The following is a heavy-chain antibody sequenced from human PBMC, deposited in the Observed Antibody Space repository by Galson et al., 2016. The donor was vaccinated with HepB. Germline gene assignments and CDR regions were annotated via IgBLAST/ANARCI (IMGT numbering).Heavy chain of an antibody. Sequence: ETLSLTCTVSGGSVNSDRYYWSWLRQPPGKGLEWIGYIYYSGITNYNPSLKSRVAISVDTTKNQFSLKLTSVTAADTAVYYCARVFSSSWFYYFDFWGQGIQVTVSS. D-gene: IGHD6-13*01. CDR1: GGSVNSDRYY. J-gene: IGHJ4*02. CDR3: ARVFSSSWFYYFDF. CDR2: IYYSGIT. V-gene: IGHV4-61*01.